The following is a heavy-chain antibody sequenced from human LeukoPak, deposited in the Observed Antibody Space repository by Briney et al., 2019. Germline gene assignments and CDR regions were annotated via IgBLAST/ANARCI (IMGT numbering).Heavy chain of an antibody. Sequence: GGSLRLSCAASGFTFNKYAMSWVRQAPGKGLEWVSAISGSGGRTYYADSVKGRFTISRDNSKNTLYLQMNSLRAEDTAIYYCAKEYTGTFSPFPSYFDNWGQGTLVTVSS. D-gene: IGHD1-26*01. J-gene: IGHJ4*02. CDR2: ISGSGGRT. V-gene: IGHV3-23*01. CDR3: AKEYTGTFSPFPSYFDN. CDR1: GFTFNKYA.